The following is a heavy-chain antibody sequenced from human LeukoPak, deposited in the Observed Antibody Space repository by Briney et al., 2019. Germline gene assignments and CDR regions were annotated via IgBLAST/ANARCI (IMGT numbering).Heavy chain of an antibody. CDR2: IYYRVTS. CDR1: GDSISTYY. V-gene: IGHV4-59*01. CDR3: ARAVRTAGATDRIHYYYYMDV. Sequence: PSETLSLTCTVSGDSISTYYWSWIRQPPGKGLEWIGYIYYRVTSDYNPSLKSRVTMSVDMSTRQISLKLSSVTAADTAVYYCARAVRTAGATDRIHYYYYMDVWGRGTTVTISS. D-gene: IGHD1-26*01. J-gene: IGHJ6*03.